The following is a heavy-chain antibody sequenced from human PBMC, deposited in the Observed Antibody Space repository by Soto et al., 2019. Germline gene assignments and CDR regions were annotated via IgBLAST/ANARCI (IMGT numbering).Heavy chain of an antibody. CDR2: IYYSGST. CDR3: ASLPPYSSGWYFPHDY. CDR1: GGSISSSSYY. Sequence: QLQLQESGPGLVKPSETLSLTCTVSGGSISSSSYYWGWIRQPPGKGLEWIGSIYYSGSTYYNPSLKSRVTISVDTSKNQFSLKLSSVTAADTAVYYCASLPPYSSGWYFPHDYWGQGTLVTVSS. D-gene: IGHD6-19*01. J-gene: IGHJ4*02. V-gene: IGHV4-39*01.